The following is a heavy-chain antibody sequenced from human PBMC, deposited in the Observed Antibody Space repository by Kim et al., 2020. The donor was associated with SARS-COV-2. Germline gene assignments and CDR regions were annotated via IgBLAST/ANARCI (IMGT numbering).Heavy chain of an antibody. V-gene: IGHV3-9*01. CDR1: GFTFGSYA. D-gene: IGHD3-9*01. Sequence: GGSLRLSCAASGFTFGSYAMHWVRQAPGKGLGLVSGGSRYSGSRSYADSLKGRFTISRDNAKNYLYLQMNSLRAEDTALYYCAKVGSLVFSYWGQGTLVTASP. CDR2: GSRYSGSR. J-gene: IGHJ4*02. CDR3: AKVGSLVFSY.